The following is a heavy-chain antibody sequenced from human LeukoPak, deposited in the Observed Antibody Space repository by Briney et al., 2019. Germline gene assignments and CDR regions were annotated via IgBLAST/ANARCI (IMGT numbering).Heavy chain of an antibody. Sequence: GGSLTLSCAASGFTFSNYAMSWVRQAPGTGLEWVSDISERGGSTYYADSVKGRFTISRDDSKNTLSLQMNSLRAEDTAVYYCAKAGQDYWYFDLWGRGTLVTVSS. CDR1: GFTFSNYA. CDR2: ISERGGST. CDR3: AKAGQDYWYFDL. J-gene: IGHJ2*01. V-gene: IGHV3-23*01.